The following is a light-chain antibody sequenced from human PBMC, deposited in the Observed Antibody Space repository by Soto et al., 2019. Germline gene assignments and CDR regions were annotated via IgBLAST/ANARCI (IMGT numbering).Light chain of an antibody. J-gene: IGKJ3*01. V-gene: IGKV3-11*01. CDR2: DAS. Sequence: EIVLTQSPATLSLSPGERAILSCRASQSVGTYLAWYQQKPGQAPRLLIYDASNRATGIPARFGGSGSGTDFTLTINRLEPEDFAVYYCQQRSNWPGTFGPGTKVDI. CDR3: QQRSNWPGT. CDR1: QSVGTY.